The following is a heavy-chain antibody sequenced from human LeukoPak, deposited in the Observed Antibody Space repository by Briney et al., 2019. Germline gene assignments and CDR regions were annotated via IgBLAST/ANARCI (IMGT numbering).Heavy chain of an antibody. V-gene: IGHV1-2*02. D-gene: IGHD3-9*01. CDR3: ARAIRYFDWSELDP. J-gene: IGHJ5*02. CDR1: GYTFSGYY. Sequence: ASVKVSCKASGYTFSGYYIHWVQQAPGQGLEWMGWINPNSGGTNYAQKFQGRVTMTRDTSISTAYMELSRLRSDDTAVYYCARAIRYFDWSELDPWGQGTLVTVSS. CDR2: INPNSGGT.